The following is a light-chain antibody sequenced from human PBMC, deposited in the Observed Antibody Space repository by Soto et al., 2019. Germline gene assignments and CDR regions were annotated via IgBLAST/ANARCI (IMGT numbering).Light chain of an antibody. CDR2: GVS. CDR1: SRDIGGYNY. J-gene: IGLJ1*01. CDR3: SSYSSSSAPHYV. V-gene: IGLV2-14*03. Sequence: QSVLTQDASVSGSPGQSITISCTGTSRDIGGYNYVSWYQQHPGKAPKLMIYGVSNRPSGVSNRFSGSKSGNTASLTISGLRAEDDADYYCSSYSSSSAPHYVFGTGTKLTVL.